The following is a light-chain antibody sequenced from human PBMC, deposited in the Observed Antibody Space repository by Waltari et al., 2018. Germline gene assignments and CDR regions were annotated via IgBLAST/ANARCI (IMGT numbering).Light chain of an antibody. CDR2: DAS. Sequence: DIQMTQSPSTLSASVGDRVTITCRARQSISSWLAWYQPKPGKAPKLLIYDASSLQSGVPSRFSGSGSGTEFTLTISSLQPDDFATYYCQQYNSYSSGYTFGQGTKLEIK. CDR1: QSISSW. CDR3: QQYNSYSSGYT. V-gene: IGKV1-5*01. J-gene: IGKJ2*01.